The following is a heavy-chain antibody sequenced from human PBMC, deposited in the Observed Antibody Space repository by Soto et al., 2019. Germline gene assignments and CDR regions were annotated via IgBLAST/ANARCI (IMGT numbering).Heavy chain of an antibody. J-gene: IGHJ4*02. CDR3: AKVFSPEGGNYFDY. V-gene: IGHV3-48*03. CDR2: ISSSGSTI. CDR1: GFSFNTYE. Sequence: GGSLRLSCAASGFSFNTYEMNWVRQAPGMGLEWVSSISSSGSTIYYADSVKGRFTVSRDNGKNSLYLQMNSLRAEDTAVYYCAKVFSPEGGNYFDYWGQGTLVTVSS.